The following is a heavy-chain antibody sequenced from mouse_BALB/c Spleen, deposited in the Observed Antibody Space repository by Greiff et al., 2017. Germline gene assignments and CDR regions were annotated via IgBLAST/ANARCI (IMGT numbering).Heavy chain of an antibody. J-gene: IGHJ3*01. CDR1: GFSLTGYG. V-gene: IGHV2-6-7*01. D-gene: IGHD1-1*01. Sequence: QVQLQQSGPGLVAPSQSLSITCTVSGFSLTGYGVNWVRQPPGKGLEWLGMIWGDGSTDYNSALKSRLGISKDNSKSQVFLKMNSLQTNDTARYYCASGYYGSSGAYWGQGTLVTVSA. CDR2: IWGDGST. CDR3: ASGYYGSSGAY.